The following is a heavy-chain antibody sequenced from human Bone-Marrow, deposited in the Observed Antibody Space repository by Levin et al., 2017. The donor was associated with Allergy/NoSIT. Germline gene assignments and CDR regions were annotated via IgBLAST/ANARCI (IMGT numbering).Heavy chain of an antibody. V-gene: IGHV4-59*01. CDR1: GGSISSYY. D-gene: IGHD3-3*01. Sequence: SQTLSLTCTVSGGSISSYYWSWIRQPPGKGLEWIGYIYYSGSTNYNPSLKSRVTISVDTSKNQFSLKLSSVTAADTAVYYCARWRRAPRAFDIWGQGTMVTVSS. J-gene: IGHJ3*02. CDR2: IYYSGST. CDR3: ARWRRAPRAFDI.